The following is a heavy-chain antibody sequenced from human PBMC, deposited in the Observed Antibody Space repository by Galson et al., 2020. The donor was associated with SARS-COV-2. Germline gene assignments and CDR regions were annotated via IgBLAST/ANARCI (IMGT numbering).Heavy chain of an antibody. CDR2: IYYSGTT. CDR1: GGSIPTTSYF. J-gene: IGHJ2*01. Sequence: SEPLSLTCTVSGGSIPTTSYFWGWIRQPPGKGLEWIGPIYYSGTTYYNPSLRSRVTISVDTSTNQFSLKLNSVTAADTAVYYCAGRGGTGSTQHFDLWGRGTLVTVSS. D-gene: IGHD1-1*01. V-gene: IGHV4-39*01. CDR3: AGRGGTGSTQHFDL.